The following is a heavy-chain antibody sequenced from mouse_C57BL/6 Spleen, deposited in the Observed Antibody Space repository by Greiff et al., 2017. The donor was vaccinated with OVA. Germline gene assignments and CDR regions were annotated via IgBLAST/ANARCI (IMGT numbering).Heavy chain of an antibody. CDR1: GFSLTSYG. CDR3: ARNGDYFGYAMDY. V-gene: IGHV2-2*01. D-gene: IGHD2-13*01. J-gene: IGHJ4*01. Sequence: VQGVESGPGLVQPSQSLSITCTVSGFSLTSYGVHWVRQSPGKGLEWLGVIWSGGSTDYNAAFISRLSISKDNSKSQVFFKMNSLQADDTAIYYCARNGDYFGYAMDYWGQGTSVTVSS. CDR2: IWSGGST.